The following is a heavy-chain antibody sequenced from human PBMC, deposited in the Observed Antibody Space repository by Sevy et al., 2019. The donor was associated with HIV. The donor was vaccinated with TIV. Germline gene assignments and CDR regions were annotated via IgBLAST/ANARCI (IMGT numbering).Heavy chain of an antibody. CDR2: ISYDGSNK. J-gene: IGHJ4*02. Sequence: GGSLRLSCAASGFTFSSYGMHWVRQAPGKGLEWVAVISYDGSNKYYADSVKGRFTISRDNSKNTLYLQMNSLRAEDTAVYYCAKGEVVGATDLEPFDYWGQGTLVTVSS. CDR1: GFTFSSYG. CDR3: AKGEVVGATDLEPFDY. V-gene: IGHV3-30*18. D-gene: IGHD1-26*01.